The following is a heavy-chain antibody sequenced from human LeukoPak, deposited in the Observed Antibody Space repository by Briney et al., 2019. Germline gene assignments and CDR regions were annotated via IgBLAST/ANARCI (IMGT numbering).Heavy chain of an antibody. CDR2: ISGSGGST. CDR3: ARDSVDIVATTLGYYYYYMDV. Sequence: GGSLRLSCAASGFTFGNYGMSWVRQAPGKGLEWVSAISGSGGSTYYADSVKGRFTISRDNAKNSLYLQMNSLRAEDTAVYHCARDSVDIVATTLGYYYYYMDVWGKGTTVTISS. V-gene: IGHV3-23*01. J-gene: IGHJ6*03. CDR1: GFTFGNYG. D-gene: IGHD5-12*01.